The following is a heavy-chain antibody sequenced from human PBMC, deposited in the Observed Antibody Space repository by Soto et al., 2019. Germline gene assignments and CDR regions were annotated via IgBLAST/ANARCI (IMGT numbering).Heavy chain of an antibody. V-gene: IGHV1-18*01. CDR2: ISAYNGNT. Sequence: ASMKVSCKASGYTFTSYGISWVRQAPGQGLEWMGWISAYNGNTNYAQKLQGRVTMTTDTSTSTAYMELRSLRSDDTAVYYCARGCSGGSCYALPFDYWGQGTLVTVSS. D-gene: IGHD2-15*01. CDR3: ARGCSGGSCYALPFDY. CDR1: GYTFTSYG. J-gene: IGHJ4*02.